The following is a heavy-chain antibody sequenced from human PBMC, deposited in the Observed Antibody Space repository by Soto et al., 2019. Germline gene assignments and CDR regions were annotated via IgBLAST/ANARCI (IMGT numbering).Heavy chain of an antibody. CDR1: GFTFSGSA. CDR2: ITSSGSEV. J-gene: IGHJ4*02. D-gene: IGHD3-3*01. Sequence: RLSCAASGFTFSGSAMTWVRQAPGKWLEYVSSITSSGSEVFHAASVKGRFTMSRDNSKNMLYLQMNSLRDEDTAVYYCARSFWTTTEGYWGQGTLVTVSS. CDR3: ARSFWTTTEGY. V-gene: IGHV3-23*01.